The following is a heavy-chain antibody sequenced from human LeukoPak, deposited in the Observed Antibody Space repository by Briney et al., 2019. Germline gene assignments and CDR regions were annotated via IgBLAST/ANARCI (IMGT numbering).Heavy chain of an antibody. CDR2: ISSSSSTI. J-gene: IGHJ4*02. CDR1: GFTFSSYS. CDR3: ARDPYDYGGNSGMRY. V-gene: IGHV3-48*02. Sequence: GGSLRLSCAASGFTFSSYSMNWVRQAAGKGLEWVSYISSSSSTIYYADSVKGRFTISRDNAKNSLYLQMNSLRDEDTAVYYCARDPYDYGGNSGMRYWGQGTLVTVSS. D-gene: IGHD4-23*01.